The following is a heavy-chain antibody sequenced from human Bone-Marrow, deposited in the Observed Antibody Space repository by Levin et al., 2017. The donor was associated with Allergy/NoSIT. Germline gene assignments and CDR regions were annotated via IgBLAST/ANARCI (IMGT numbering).Heavy chain of an antibody. J-gene: IGHJ6*02. CDR3: AKGALGGSGYRAAYYYGMDV. CDR1: GFTFSSYA. Sequence: GGSLRLSCAASGFTFSSYALSWVRQAPGKGLEWVSAIRGGGGSTYYADSVKGRFTISSDNSKNTLYLQMHSLRGEDTAKYYCAKGALGGSGYRAAYYYGMDVWGQGTTVTVSS. D-gene: IGHD3-3*01. CDR2: IRGGGGST. V-gene: IGHV3-23*01.